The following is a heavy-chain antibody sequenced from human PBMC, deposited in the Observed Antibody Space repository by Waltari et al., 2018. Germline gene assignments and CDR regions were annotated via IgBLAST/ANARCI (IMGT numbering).Heavy chain of an antibody. CDR2: IWYDGTNK. V-gene: IGHV3-33*01. J-gene: IGHJ6*03. D-gene: IGHD3-10*01. Sequence: QVRLVESGGGVVQPGRSLRLSCAASGFSFSSYGIHWVRQAPGKGLEWVAFIWYDGTNKYYVDSVKGRFTISRDNSKNTLYLQMNSLRAEDTAVYYCARDGGLGVRGVMYYYYYMDVWGKGTTVTASS. CDR1: GFSFSSYG. CDR3: ARDGGLGVRGVMYYYYYMDV.